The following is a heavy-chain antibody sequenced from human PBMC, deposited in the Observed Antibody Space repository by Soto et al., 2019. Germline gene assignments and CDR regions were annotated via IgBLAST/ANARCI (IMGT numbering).Heavy chain of an antibody. CDR3: ARMYSSSSYFDY. CDR1: GGSISSYY. CDR2: IYYSGST. Sequence: SETLSLTCTVSGGSISSYYWSWIRQPPGKGLEWIGYIYYSGSTNYNPSLKSRVTISVDTSKNQFSLKLSSVTAADTAVYYCARMYSSSSYFDYWGQGTLVTVSS. V-gene: IGHV4-59*01. J-gene: IGHJ4*02. D-gene: IGHD6-6*01.